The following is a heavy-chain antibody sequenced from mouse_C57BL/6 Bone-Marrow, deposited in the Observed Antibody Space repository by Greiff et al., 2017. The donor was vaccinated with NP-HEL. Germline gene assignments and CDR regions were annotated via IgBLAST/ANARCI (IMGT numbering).Heavy chain of an antibody. D-gene: IGHD1-1*01. CDR3: ARTYYGSSYRNFDV. J-gene: IGHJ1*03. CDR1: GYTFTSYW. V-gene: IGHV1-72*01. Sequence: QVQLKQPGAELVKPGASVKLSCKASGYTFTSYWMHWVKQMPGRGLEWIGRIDPNSGGTKYNEKFKSKATLTVDKPSSTAYMQLSSLTSEDSAVYYCARTYYGSSYRNFDVWGTGTTVTVSS. CDR2: IDPNSGGT.